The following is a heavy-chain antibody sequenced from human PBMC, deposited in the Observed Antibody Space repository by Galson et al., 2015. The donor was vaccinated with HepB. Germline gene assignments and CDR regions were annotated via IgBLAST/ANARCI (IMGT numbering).Heavy chain of an antibody. V-gene: IGHV3-33*08. CDR1: GFTFSSFG. J-gene: IGHJ4*02. CDR2: IWADGTNT. CDR3: ARGSRGWIWFGEFLFDY. Sequence: SLRLSCAASGFTFSSFGIHWVRQAPGKGLEWVALIWADGTNTYYADSVKGRFTISRDNSKNTLYLQMNSLRAEDTAVYYCARGSRGWIWFGEFLFDYWGQGTLVTVSS. D-gene: IGHD3-10*01.